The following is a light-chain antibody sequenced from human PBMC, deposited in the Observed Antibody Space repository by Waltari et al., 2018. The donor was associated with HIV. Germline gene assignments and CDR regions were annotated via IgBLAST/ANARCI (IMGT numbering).Light chain of an antibody. CDR3: ASWDDSLSGVV. CDR1: PSTLEPTQ. CDR2: RSN. J-gene: IGLJ2*01. Sequence: QSVLTQPPSASGSPAQRVPISCSARPSTLEPTQVTWNQQFPGTAPKPLIYRSNQRPSGVPGRFSGSKSGTSASLAISGLRSDDEADYYCASWDDSLSGVVFGGGTKLTVL. V-gene: IGLV1-47*01.